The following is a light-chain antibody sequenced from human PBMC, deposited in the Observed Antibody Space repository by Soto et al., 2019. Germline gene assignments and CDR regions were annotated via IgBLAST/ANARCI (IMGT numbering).Light chain of an antibody. J-gene: IGKJ1*01. V-gene: IGKV2-30*01. Sequence: VLTQSPLSLPVTLGQPASISCRSSQTLTYSNGKTYLNWYQQRQGQAPRRLIYQVSHRDSGGPDRFSGSGSGSGTDFTLKISRVEAEDVGVYYCMEGTPSCGQGTKVEIK. CDR3: MEGTPS. CDR1: QTLTYSNGKTY. CDR2: QVS.